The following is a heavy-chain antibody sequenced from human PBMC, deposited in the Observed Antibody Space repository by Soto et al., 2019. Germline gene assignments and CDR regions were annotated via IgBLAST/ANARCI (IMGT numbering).Heavy chain of an antibody. CDR3: ARDGTPIRGAQLYYFDY. J-gene: IGHJ4*02. D-gene: IGHD3-10*01. CDR2: ISAYNGNT. Sequence: ASVKVSCKASGYTFTNFGISWVRQAPGQGLEWMGWISAYNGNTNYAQNFQGRVTMTTDTSTSTAYMELRSLRSDDTAVYYCARDGTPIRGAQLYYFDYWGQGTLVTV. CDR1: GYTFTNFG. V-gene: IGHV1-18*01.